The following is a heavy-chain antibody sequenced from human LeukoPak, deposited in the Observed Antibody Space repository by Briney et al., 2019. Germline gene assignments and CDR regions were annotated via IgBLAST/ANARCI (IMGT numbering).Heavy chain of an antibody. D-gene: IGHD3-3*01. CDR1: GGSISSGDYY. J-gene: IGHJ6*03. V-gene: IGHV4-30-4*08. Sequence: SETQSLTCTVSGGSISSGDYYWSWIRQPPGKGLEWIGYIYYSGSTYYNPSLKSRVTISADTPKNQFSLKLSSVTAADTAVYYCARESIFGVVRYMDVWGKGTTVTVSS. CDR3: ARESIFGVVRYMDV. CDR2: IYYSGST.